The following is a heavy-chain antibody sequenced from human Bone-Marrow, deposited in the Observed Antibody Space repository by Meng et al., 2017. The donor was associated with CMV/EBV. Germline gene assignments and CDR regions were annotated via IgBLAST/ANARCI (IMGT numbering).Heavy chain of an antibody. J-gene: IGHJ4*02. CDR3: ARDREDSYATN. Sequence: SCKASGATLSSYAISWVRQDPGQGLEWMGGIIPIFGTANYAQKFQGRVTITTDESTSTAYMELSSLRSEDTAVYYCARDREDSYATNWGQGTLVTVSS. D-gene: IGHD5-18*01. CDR2: IIPIFGTA. V-gene: IGHV1-69*05. CDR1: GATLSSYA.